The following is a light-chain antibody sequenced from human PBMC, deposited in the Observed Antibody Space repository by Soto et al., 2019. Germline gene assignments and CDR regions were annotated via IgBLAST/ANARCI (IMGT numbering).Light chain of an antibody. J-gene: IGKJ4*01. V-gene: IGKV3-11*01. CDR1: PSVSSN. CDR3: QQRSNWPLAT. Sequence: ELVLPQSPVTLSLSPGARATLSCRASPSVSSNLAWYQQKPVQAPRLLIYDASNRATGIPARFSGSGSGTDFTITISSLEPEDFAVYYGQQRSNWPLATFGGGTKVEIK. CDR2: DAS.